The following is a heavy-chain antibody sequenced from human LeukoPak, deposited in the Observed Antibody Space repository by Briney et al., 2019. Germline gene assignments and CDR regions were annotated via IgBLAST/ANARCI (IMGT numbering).Heavy chain of an antibody. J-gene: IGHJ4*02. D-gene: IGHD2-15*01. V-gene: IGHV3-30*18. CDR1: GFTFSSYG. Sequence: PGRSLRLSCAASGFTFSSYGMHWVRQAPGKGLEWVAVISYDGSNKYYADSVKGRFTISRDNSKNTLYLQMNSLRAEDTAVYYCAKDKRRYCSGGSCYRYDYWGQGTLVTVSS. CDR2: ISYDGSNK. CDR3: AKDKRRYCSGGSCYRYDY.